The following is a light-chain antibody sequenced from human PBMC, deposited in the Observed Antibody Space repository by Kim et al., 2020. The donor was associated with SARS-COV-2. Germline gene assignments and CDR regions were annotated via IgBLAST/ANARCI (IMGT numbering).Light chain of an antibody. Sequence: ASVVDSVTITCRARQTMSINLILYQQTPGRAPKLLIYSTSCVESGVPSMFSGRGSGTDLTLPLSSLHPEYFATFFCQLSYSVPLTFGQGTKVDIK. V-gene: IGKV1-39*01. CDR1: QTMSIN. CDR3: QLSYSVPLT. CDR2: STS. J-gene: IGKJ1*01.